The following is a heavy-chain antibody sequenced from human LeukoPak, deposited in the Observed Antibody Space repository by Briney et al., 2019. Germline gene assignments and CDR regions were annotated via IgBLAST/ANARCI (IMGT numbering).Heavy chain of an antibody. V-gene: IGHV1-69*04. D-gene: IGHD2-2*03. CDR1: GGTFSSYA. CDR2: IIPILGIA. J-gene: IGHJ3*02. CDR3: ARDRFGYCSATTCEGGAFDI. Sequence: SVKVSCKASGGTFSSYAISWVRQAPGQGLEWMGRIIPILGIANHAQKFQGRVTITADKSASTTYMELSSLRSEDTAVYYCARDRFGYCSATTCEGGAFDIWGQGTMVTVSS.